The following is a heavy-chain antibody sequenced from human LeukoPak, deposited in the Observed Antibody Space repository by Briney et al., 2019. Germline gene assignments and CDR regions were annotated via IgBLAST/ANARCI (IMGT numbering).Heavy chain of an antibody. CDR2: ISYDGSNK. CDR1: GFTFSSYG. J-gene: IGHJ4*02. CDR3: AKGFRGVIIRPLDY. D-gene: IGHD3-10*01. V-gene: IGHV3-30*18. Sequence: PGGSLRLSCAASGFTFSSYGMHWVRQAPGKGLEWVAVISYDGSNKYYADSVKGRFTISRDNSKNTLYLQMNSLRAEDTAVYYCAKGFRGVIIRPLDYWGQGTLVTVSS.